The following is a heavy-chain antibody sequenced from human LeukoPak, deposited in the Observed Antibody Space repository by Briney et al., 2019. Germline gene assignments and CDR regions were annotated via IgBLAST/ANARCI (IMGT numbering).Heavy chain of an antibody. Sequence: PGGSLRPSCAASGFTFSSYEMNWVRQAPGKGLEWVSYISSSGSTIYYADSVKGRLTISRDNAKNSLYLQMNSLRAEDTAVYYCASGSRRGELPNYWGQGTLVTVSS. CDR1: GFTFSSYE. J-gene: IGHJ4*02. CDR3: ASGSRRGELPNY. CDR2: ISSSGSTI. D-gene: IGHD1-26*01. V-gene: IGHV3-48*03.